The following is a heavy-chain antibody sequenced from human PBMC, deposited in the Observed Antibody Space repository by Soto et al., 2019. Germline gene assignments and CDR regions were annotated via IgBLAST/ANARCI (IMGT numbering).Heavy chain of an antibody. Sequence: QVQLVQSGAEVKKPGSSVKVSCKASGGTFSSYAISWVRQAPGQGLEWMGGIIPIFGTANYAQKFQGRVTITADESTSTAYMELSSLRFEDTAVYYCARDQHPEWLLLGSHAFDIWGQGTMVTVSS. V-gene: IGHV1-69*01. D-gene: IGHD3-22*01. J-gene: IGHJ3*02. CDR1: GGTFSSYA. CDR2: IIPIFGTA. CDR3: ARDQHPEWLLLGSHAFDI.